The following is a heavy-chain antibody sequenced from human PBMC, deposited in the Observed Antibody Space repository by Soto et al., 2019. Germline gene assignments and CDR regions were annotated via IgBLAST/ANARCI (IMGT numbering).Heavy chain of an antibody. Sequence: QLQLQESGSKLVKPSQTLSLTCAVSGGSISSGGYSWSWIRQPPGKGLEWIGYIYHIVSTYYNPSLKSRVTITVDRSKNHFSLKLSSVTAADTAVYYCARGPPIFYWGKGTLVTVSS. J-gene: IGHJ4*02. CDR1: GGSISSGGYS. CDR3: ARGPPIFY. V-gene: IGHV4-30-2*01. CDR2: IYHIVST. D-gene: IGHD3-9*01.